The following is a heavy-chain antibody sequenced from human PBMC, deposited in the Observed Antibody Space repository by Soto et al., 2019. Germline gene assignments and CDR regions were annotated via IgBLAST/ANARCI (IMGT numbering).Heavy chain of an antibody. D-gene: IGHD6-13*01. CDR1: GFTFSSYA. V-gene: IGHV3-23*01. Sequence: GGSLRLSCAASGFTFSSYAMSWVRQAPGKGLEWVSAISGSGGSTYYADSVKGRFTISRDNSKNTLYLQMNSLRAEDTAVYYCAKSAPLIAAAGHVPDYWGQGTLVTVSS. CDR3: AKSAPLIAAAGHVPDY. J-gene: IGHJ4*02. CDR2: ISGSGGST.